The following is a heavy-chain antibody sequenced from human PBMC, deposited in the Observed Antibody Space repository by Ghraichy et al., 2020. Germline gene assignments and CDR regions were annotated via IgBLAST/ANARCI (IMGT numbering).Heavy chain of an antibody. CDR1: GYSFTSYW. Sequence: GESLNISCKGSGYSFTSYWIGWVRQMPGKGLEWMGIIYPGDSDTRYSPSFQGQVTISADKSISTAYLQWSSLKASDTAMYYCARVQREYSGSYLYYYGMDVWGQGTTVTVSS. J-gene: IGHJ6*02. D-gene: IGHD1-26*01. CDR2: IYPGDSDT. CDR3: ARVQREYSGSYLYYYGMDV. V-gene: IGHV5-51*01.